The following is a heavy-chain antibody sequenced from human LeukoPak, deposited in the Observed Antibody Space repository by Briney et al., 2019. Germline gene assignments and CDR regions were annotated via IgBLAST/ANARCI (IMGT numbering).Heavy chain of an antibody. V-gene: IGHV3-23*01. CDR3: AKDARPREQWQLAYFDY. Sequence: GGSLRLSCAASGFTFGSYAMSWVRQAPGKGLEWVSAISGSGGSTYYADSVKGRFTISRDNSKNTLYLQMNSLRAEDTAVYYCAKDARPREQWQLAYFDYWGQGTLVTVSS. CDR2: ISGSGGST. J-gene: IGHJ4*02. CDR1: GFTFGSYA. D-gene: IGHD6-19*01.